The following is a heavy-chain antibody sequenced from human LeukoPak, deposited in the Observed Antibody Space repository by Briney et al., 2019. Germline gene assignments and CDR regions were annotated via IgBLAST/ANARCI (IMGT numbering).Heavy chain of an antibody. CDR2: IYYSGST. J-gene: IGHJ6*02. CDR1: GGSISSSSYC. CDR3: ARLDGTTVTTGAATQYYYYGMDV. Sequence: PSETLSLTCTVSGGSISSSSYCWGWIRQPPGKGLEWIGSIYYSGSTYYNPSLKSRVTISVDTSKNQFSLKLSSVTAADTAVYYCARLDGTTVTTGAATQYYYYGMDVWGQGTTVTVSS. D-gene: IGHD4-17*01. V-gene: IGHV4-39*01.